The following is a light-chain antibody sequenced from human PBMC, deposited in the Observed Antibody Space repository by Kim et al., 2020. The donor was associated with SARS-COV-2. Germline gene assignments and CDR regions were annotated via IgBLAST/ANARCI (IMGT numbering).Light chain of an antibody. J-gene: IGKJ2*01. CDR2: GTS. CDR1: QSVFSSH. V-gene: IGKV3-20*01. CDR3: QLYDISLYT. Sequence: LSPGESATLSCRASQSVFSSHLAWYQHKPGQAPRLLIYGTSGRAAGIPDRFRGSGSGTDFTLTITRLEPEDFAVYYCQLYDISLYTFGQGTKLEIK.